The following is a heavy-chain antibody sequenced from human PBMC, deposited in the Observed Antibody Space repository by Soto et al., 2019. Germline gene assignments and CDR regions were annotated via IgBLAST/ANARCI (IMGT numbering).Heavy chain of an antibody. J-gene: IGHJ6*02. CDR3: IRGFYGLDV. V-gene: IGHV3-64D*08. CDR1: GFTFSGRS. CDR2: VSPNGNDK. Sequence: EVQLVESGGGLVQPGGSLRLSCSASGFTFSGRSMHWVRQAPGKGLEYVSGVSPNGNDKYYTDSVKGRFIISRDNSKNTLHLQMSSLRPEDTALFYCIRGFYGLDVWGQGTTVTVSS.